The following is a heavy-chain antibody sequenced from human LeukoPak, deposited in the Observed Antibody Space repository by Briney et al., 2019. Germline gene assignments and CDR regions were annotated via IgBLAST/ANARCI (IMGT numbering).Heavy chain of an antibody. V-gene: IGHV3-66*02. CDR1: GFTVSSNY. J-gene: IGHJ4*02. CDR2: IYSGGST. CDR3: ARGGGYSGYDLFDY. D-gene: IGHD5-12*01. Sequence: GGSLRLSCAASGFTVSSNYMSWVRQAPGKGLEWVSVIYSGGSTYYADSVKGQFTISRDNSKNTLYLQMNSLRAEDTAVYYCARGGGYSGYDLFDYWGQGTLVTVSS.